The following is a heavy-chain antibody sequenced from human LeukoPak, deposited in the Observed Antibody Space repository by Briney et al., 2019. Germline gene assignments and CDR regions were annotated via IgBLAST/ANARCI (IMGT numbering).Heavy chain of an antibody. CDR2: ITTSGATT. J-gene: IGHJ4*02. CDR3: TRGFGDYAY. CDR1: GFTFSSYN. Sequence: GGSLRLSCAASGFTFSSYNMNWVRQAPGKGLEWVSYITTSGATTYYADSVKGRFTISRDNAKNSLYLQLNSLRAEDTAVYYCTRGFGDYAYWGQGTLVTVSS. D-gene: IGHD3-16*01. V-gene: IGHV3-48*04.